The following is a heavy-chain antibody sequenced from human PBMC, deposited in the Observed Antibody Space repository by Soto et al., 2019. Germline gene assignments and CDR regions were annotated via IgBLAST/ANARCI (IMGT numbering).Heavy chain of an antibody. CDR3: AKDSPDIVVVVAADDAFDI. CDR1: GFTFSSYA. V-gene: IGHV3-23*01. J-gene: IGHJ3*02. Sequence: PGGSLRLSCAASGFTFSSYAMSWVRQAPGKGLEWVSTISGSGGSTYYADSVKGRFTISSDNSKNTLFLQMNSLRAEDTAVYYCAKDSPDIVVVVAADDAFDIWGQGTMVTVSS. CDR2: ISGSGGST. D-gene: IGHD2-15*01.